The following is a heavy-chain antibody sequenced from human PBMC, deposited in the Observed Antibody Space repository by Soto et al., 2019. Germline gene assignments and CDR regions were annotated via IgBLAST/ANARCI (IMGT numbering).Heavy chain of an antibody. CDR2: IYYSGST. CDR3: ARETPYDILTGSQSGPLDY. J-gene: IGHJ4*02. Sequence: SETLSLTCTVSGGSISSGDYYWSWIRQPPGKGLEWIGYIYYSGSTYYNPSLKSRVTISVDTSKNQFSLKLSSVTAADTAVYYCARETPYDILTGSQSGPLDYWGQGTLVTVSS. V-gene: IGHV4-30-4*01. CDR1: GGSISSGDYY. D-gene: IGHD3-9*01.